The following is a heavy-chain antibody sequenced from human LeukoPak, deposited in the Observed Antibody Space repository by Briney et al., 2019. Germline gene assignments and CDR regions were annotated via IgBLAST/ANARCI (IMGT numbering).Heavy chain of an antibody. CDR3: TTAPGRYCSGGSCYDGYYYYGMDV. Sequence: GGSLRLSCAASGFTFSNAWMSWVRQAPGKGLKWVGRIKSKTDGGTTDYAAPVKGRFTISRDDSKNTLYLQMNSLKTEDTAVYYCTTAPGRYCSGGSCYDGYYYYGMDVWGKGTTVTVSS. CDR2: IKSKTDGGTT. J-gene: IGHJ6*04. D-gene: IGHD2-15*01. V-gene: IGHV3-15*01. CDR1: GFTFSNAW.